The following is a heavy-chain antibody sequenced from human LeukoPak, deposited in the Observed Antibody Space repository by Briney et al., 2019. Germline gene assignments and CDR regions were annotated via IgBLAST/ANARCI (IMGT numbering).Heavy chain of an antibody. J-gene: IGHJ4*02. V-gene: IGHV4-4*07. CDR2: IYTSGST. Sequence: SETLSLTCTVSGGSISSYYWSWIRQPAGKGLEWIGRIYTSGSTNYNPSLKSRVTMSVDTSKNQFSLKLSSVNAADTAVYYCARDKVPGLYFDYWGQGTLVTVSS. CDR3: ARDKVPGLYFDY. CDR1: GGSISSYY.